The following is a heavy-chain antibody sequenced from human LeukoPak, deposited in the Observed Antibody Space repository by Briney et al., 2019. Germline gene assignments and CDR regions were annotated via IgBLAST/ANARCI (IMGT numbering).Heavy chain of an antibody. J-gene: IGHJ4*02. CDR3: ARELSYYGSGGPFDY. V-gene: IGHV3-21*01. CDR1: GFTFSSYA. Sequence: GGSLRLSCAASGFTFSSYAMTWVRQAPGKGLEWVSSFTSMSRTIYYADSVKGRFTISRDNAKNTLYLQMNSLRAEDTAVYYCARELSYYGSGGPFDYWGQGTLVTVSS. D-gene: IGHD3-10*01. CDR2: FTSMSRTI.